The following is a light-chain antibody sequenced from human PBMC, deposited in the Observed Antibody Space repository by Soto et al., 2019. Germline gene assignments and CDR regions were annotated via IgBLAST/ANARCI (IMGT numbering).Light chain of an antibody. CDR3: QQYASYPWT. J-gene: IGKJ1*01. V-gene: IGKV1-5*01. Sequence: DIQLTQIPSTLSASIGDRVTITCRASQSLSGWFAWYQQTPGKAPKLLIYDAFRLESGVPSRFRGSGSGTEFSLTISNLQPGDSATFYCQQYASYPWTFGRWTKV. CDR2: DAF. CDR1: QSLSGW.